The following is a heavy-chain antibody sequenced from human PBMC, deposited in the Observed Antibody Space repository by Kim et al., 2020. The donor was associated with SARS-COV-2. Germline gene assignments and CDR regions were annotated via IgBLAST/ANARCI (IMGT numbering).Heavy chain of an antibody. V-gene: IGHV4-34*01. D-gene: IGHD3-22*01. CDR2: INHSGST. CDR3: ARGAVYSTGYYGVGRRRPFDY. CDR1: GGSFSGYY. J-gene: IGHJ4*02. Sequence: SETLSLTCAVYGGSFSGYYWSWIRQPPGKGLEWIGEINHSGSTNYNPSLKSRVTISVDTSKNQFSLKLSSVTAADTAVYYCARGAVYSTGYYGVGRRRPFDYWGQGTLVTVSS.